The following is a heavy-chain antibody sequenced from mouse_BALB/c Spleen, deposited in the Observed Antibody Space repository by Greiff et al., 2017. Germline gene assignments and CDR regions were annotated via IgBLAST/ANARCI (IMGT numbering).Heavy chain of an antibody. CDR3: ARRELGWAWMDY. CDR2: IDPYYGGT. V-gene: IGHV1S135*01. J-gene: IGHJ4*01. CDR1: GYSFTGYY. D-gene: IGHD1-3*01. Sequence: VQLQQSGPELVKPGASVKISCTASGYSFTGYYMNWVKQSHGKSLEWIGNIDPYYGGTSYNQKFKGKATLTVDKSSSTAYMQLKSLTSEDSAVYYCARRELGWAWMDYWGQGTSVTVSS.